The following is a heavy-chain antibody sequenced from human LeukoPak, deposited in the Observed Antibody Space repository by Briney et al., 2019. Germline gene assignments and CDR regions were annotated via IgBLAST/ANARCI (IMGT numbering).Heavy chain of an antibody. Sequence: PGGSLRLSCAASGFTLSTYGMHWVRQAPGKGLEWVAVIWYDGSDRYYADSVKGRFTISRDNSKSTLYLQMNSLRAEDTAVYYCATEGFVVAAAGLIGYFHHWGQGTLVTVSS. CDR3: ATEGFVVAAAGLIGYFHH. J-gene: IGHJ1*01. CDR1: GFTLSTYG. CDR2: IWYDGSDR. V-gene: IGHV3-33*01. D-gene: IGHD6-13*01.